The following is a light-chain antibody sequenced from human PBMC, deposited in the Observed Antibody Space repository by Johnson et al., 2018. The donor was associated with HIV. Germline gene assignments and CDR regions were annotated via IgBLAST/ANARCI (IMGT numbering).Light chain of an antibody. J-gene: IGLJ1*01. CDR3: GTWDSSLSVGV. CDR1: SSNIGNNY. CDR2: DHN. Sequence: QSVLTQPPSVSAAPGQKVTISCSGSSSNIGNNYVSWYQQLPGTAPKLLIYDHNKRPSGIPDRFSGSKSGTSATLGITGLQTGDEADYYCGTWDSSLSVGVFGTGTKVTVL. V-gene: IGLV1-51*01.